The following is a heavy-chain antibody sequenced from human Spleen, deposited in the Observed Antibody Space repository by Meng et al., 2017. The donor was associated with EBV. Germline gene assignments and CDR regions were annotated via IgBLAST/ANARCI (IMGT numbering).Heavy chain of an antibody. CDR1: GGTFSSQG. J-gene: IGHJ4*02. D-gene: IGHD6-19*01. CDR2: IIPTFGTT. Sequence: QVHLGQSGAEVKKPGSSVKVSWEASGGTFSSQGISWVRQAPGQGPEWMGGIIPTFGTTNYAQKFQGRLTITADASTNTTYLELSSLRSEDTAVYYCARLCENKRLLAGFDYWGQGTLVTVSS. CDR3: ARLCENKRLLAGFDY. V-gene: IGHV1-69*01.